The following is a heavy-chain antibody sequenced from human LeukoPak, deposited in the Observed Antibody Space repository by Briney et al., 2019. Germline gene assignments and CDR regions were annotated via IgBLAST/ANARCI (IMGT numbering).Heavy chain of an antibody. J-gene: IGHJ4*02. D-gene: IGHD3-3*01. CDR3: AKDHYWSIDY. Sequence: GGSLRLSCAASGFTFSSYAMNWVRQVPGKGLEWVSIISGSGGSTYYADPVKGRFTISRDIAENTLYLQMNSLRAEDTGVYYCAKDHYWSIDYWGRGTLVTVSS. CDR1: GFTFSSYA. V-gene: IGHV3-23*01. CDR2: ISGSGGST.